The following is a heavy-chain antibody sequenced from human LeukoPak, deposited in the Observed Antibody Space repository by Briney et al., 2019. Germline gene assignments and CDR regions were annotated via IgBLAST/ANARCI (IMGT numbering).Heavy chain of an antibody. V-gene: IGHV3-23*01. CDR3: AKDRQYSYGSYFDY. D-gene: IGHD5-18*01. CDR2: ISGSGGSA. J-gene: IGHJ4*02. CDR1: GFTFSSYA. Sequence: GGSLRLSCAASGFTFSSYAMSWVRQAPGKGLEWVSAISGSGGSAYYADSVKGRFTISRDNSKNTLCLQMNSLRAEDTAVYYCAKDRQYSYGSYFDYWGQGTLVTVSS.